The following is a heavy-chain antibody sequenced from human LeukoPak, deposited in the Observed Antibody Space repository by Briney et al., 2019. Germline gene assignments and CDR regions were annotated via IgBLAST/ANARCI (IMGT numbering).Heavy chain of an antibody. CDR1: GFTFDDYA. V-gene: IGHV3-9*01. Sequence: PGRSLRLSCAASGFTFDDYAMHWVRQAPGKGLEWVSSISWNSGSIDYADSVKGRFTISRDNAKNSLYLQMDSLRAEDTALYYCAKDISSHYGVESWGQGTLVTVSS. J-gene: IGHJ4*02. CDR3: AKDISSHYGVES. D-gene: IGHD4-17*01. CDR2: ISWNSGSI.